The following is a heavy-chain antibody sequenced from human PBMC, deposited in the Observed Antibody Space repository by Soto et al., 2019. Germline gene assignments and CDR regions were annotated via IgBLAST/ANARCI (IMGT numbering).Heavy chain of an antibody. D-gene: IGHD2-2*01. CDR1: GYTFTSYA. V-gene: IGHV1-3*01. CDR2: INAGNGNT. CDR3: ARGFLYCSSTSCLSQNWFAP. Sequence: ASVKVSCKASGYTFTSYAMHWVRQAPGQRLEWMGWINAGNGNTKYSQKFQGRVTITRDTSASTAYMELSSLRSEDTAVYYCARGFLYCSSTSCLSQNWFAPWGQGTLVTVSS. J-gene: IGHJ5*02.